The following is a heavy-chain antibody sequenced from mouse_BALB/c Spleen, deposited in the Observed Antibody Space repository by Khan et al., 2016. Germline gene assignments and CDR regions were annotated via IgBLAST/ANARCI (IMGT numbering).Heavy chain of an antibody. V-gene: IGHV1-53*01. D-gene: IGHD1-2*01. J-gene: IGHJ2*01. CDR3: TRRTHSFCYYFDY. CDR1: GYTFTSYY. Sequence: QVQLQQSGTELVKPGASVKLSCKASGYTFTSYYMYWVKQRPGQGLEWIGEINPSNGGTNFNEKFKSKGTLTVDKDSSTAYMQLSSLTSDDSAVYYCTRRTHSFCYYFDYWGQGTTLTVSS. CDR2: INPSNGGT.